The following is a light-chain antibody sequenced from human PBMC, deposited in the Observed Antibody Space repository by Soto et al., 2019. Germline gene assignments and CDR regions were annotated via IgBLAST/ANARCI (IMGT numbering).Light chain of an antibody. Sequence: QSVLTQPPSASGSPGQSVTISCTGTSRDVGGYNYVSWYQQHPGKAPKLMIYEVTKRPSGVPDRFSGSKYGNTASLTVSGLQAEDEADYYCCSYAGGNNLEVFGTGTKLTVL. CDR3: CSYAGGNNLEV. J-gene: IGLJ1*01. V-gene: IGLV2-8*01. CDR1: SRDVGGYNY. CDR2: EVT.